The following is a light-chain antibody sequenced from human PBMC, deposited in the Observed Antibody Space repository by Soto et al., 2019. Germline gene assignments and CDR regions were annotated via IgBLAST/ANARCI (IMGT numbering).Light chain of an antibody. CDR2: AAS. Sequence: DIQMTQSPSSLSASVGDRVTITCRATQSISNSLNWYQHKPGEAPKLLMYAASTLQSGVPSRFSCGGSGTDFTLTISSLQPEDFATYFCQQSHSIPFTFGPGTKVDIE. CDR1: QSISNS. J-gene: IGKJ3*01. V-gene: IGKV1-39*01. CDR3: QQSHSIPFT.